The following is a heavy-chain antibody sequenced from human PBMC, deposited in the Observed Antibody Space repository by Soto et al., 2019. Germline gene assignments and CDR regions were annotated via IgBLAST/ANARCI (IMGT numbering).Heavy chain of an antibody. CDR2: IYSGGST. Sequence: HPGGSLRLSCAASGFTVSSNYMSWVRQAPGKGLEWVSVIYSGGSTYYADSVKGRFTISRDNSKNTLYLQMNRLRAEDTAVYYCAREKARDTIFGVVIMDGMDVWGQGNTVTVSS. CDR1: GFTVSSNY. V-gene: IGHV3-53*01. CDR3: AREKARDTIFGVVIMDGMDV. D-gene: IGHD3-3*01. J-gene: IGHJ6*02.